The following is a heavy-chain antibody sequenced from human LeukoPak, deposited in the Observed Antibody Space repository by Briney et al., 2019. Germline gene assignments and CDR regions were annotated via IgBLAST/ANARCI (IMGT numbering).Heavy chain of an antibody. D-gene: IGHD3/OR15-3a*01. V-gene: IGHV4-34*01. CDR1: GGSFSGYY. Sequence: SETLSLTCAVYGGSFSGYYWSWIRQPPGKGLEWIGEINHSGSTNYNPSLKSRVTISVDTSKNQFSLKLSSVTAAGTAVYYWARIWTPTVLWRGWFDPWGQGTLVTVSS. CDR3: ARIWTPTVLWRGWFDP. CDR2: INHSGST. J-gene: IGHJ5*02.